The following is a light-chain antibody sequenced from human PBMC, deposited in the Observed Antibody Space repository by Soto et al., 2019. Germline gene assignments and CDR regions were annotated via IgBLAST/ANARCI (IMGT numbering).Light chain of an antibody. CDR3: QQYMSSVT. Sequence: EIVMTQSPGTLSVSPGERATLSCRASQSVDSTFFAWYQKKPGQAPRLLIYGASKRATGIPDRFSGSGSGTDCTLIISRLEPEDFAVYYCQQYMSSVTFGQGTKVEIK. J-gene: IGKJ1*01. CDR1: QSVDSTF. CDR2: GAS. V-gene: IGKV3-20*01.